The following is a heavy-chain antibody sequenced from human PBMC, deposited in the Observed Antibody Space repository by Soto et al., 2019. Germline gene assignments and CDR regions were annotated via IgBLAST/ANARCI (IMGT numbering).Heavy chain of an antibody. CDR3: DSGFNKLAGGAFDI. V-gene: IGHV3-33*08. J-gene: IGHJ3*02. D-gene: IGHD3-16*01. CDR2: ISSDETNE. Sequence: GGSLRLSCAASGFSFSNSVIHWVRQAPGRGLEWVAAISSDETNEDYADSVRGRFTISRDNSKSTLYLQMNSLRAEDTAVYYCDSGFNKLAGGAFDIWGQGTMVTVSS. CDR1: GFSFSNSV.